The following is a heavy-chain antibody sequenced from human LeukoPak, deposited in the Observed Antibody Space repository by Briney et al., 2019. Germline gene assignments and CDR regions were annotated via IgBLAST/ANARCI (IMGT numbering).Heavy chain of an antibody. V-gene: IGHV4-38-2*02. CDR3: ARHGIECSSTNCYWATVRY. Sequence: SETLSLTCTVSGGSISRYYWGWIRQPPGKGLDWIGSIYHSGSTYYNPSLKSRVTISVDTSKNQFSLKLSSVTAADTAVYYCARHGIECSSTNCYWATVRYWGQGTLVPVSS. D-gene: IGHD2-2*01. CDR1: GGSISRYY. CDR2: IYHSGST. J-gene: IGHJ4*02.